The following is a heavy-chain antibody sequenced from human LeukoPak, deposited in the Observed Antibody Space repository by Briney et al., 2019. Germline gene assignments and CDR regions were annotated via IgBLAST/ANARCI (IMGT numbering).Heavy chain of an antibody. J-gene: IGHJ5*02. D-gene: IGHD5/OR15-5a*01. CDR3: LVWKHVFDR. V-gene: IGHV3-15*07. CDR2: IKSKVNGGTT. CDR1: GITFSNAW. Sequence: GGSLRLSCVVSGITFSNAWMNWVRQTPGKGLEWVGRIKSKVNGGTTDYAAPVKGRFTISRDDSKNTLYLQMSSLKTEDTAVYYCLVWKHVFDRWGQGTLVTVSS.